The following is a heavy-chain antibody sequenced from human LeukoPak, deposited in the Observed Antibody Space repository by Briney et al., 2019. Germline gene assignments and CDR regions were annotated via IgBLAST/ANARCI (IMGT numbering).Heavy chain of an antibody. CDR2: IYYRGST. J-gene: IGHJ4*02. Sequence: PSETLSLTCTVSGGSINYYYWSWIRQPTGKGLEWIGYIYYRGSTNYNPSLKSRVTFSVDTSKNQFSLKLNSVTAADTAVYYCARGGDYGDLRYFDYWGQGTLVTVSS. V-gene: IGHV4-59*01. CDR3: ARGGDYGDLRYFDY. D-gene: IGHD4-17*01. CDR1: GGSINYYY.